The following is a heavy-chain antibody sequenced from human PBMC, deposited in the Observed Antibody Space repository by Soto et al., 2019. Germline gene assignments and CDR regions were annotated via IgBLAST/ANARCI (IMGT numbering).Heavy chain of an antibody. D-gene: IGHD2-15*01. CDR2: IYSGGST. V-gene: IGHV3-66*04. J-gene: IGHJ6*01. CDR1: GFTVSSNY. CDR3: ARLRTVVTSRYYYYYGMDV. Sequence: EVQLVESGGGLVQPGGSLRLSCAASGFTVSSNYMSWVRQAPGKGLEWVSVIYSGGSTYYADSVKGRFTISRDNSKNTLYLQMNSLRAEDTAVYYCARLRTVVTSRYYYYYGMDVW.